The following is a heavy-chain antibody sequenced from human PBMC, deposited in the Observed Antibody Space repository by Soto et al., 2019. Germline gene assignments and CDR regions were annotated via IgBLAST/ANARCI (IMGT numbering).Heavy chain of an antibody. CDR1: GLTLSDYR. CDR2: ISVDGGDT. J-gene: IGHJ4*01. V-gene: IGHV3-74*01. CDR3: ARAREQRPIDY. D-gene: IGHD6-19*01. Sequence: GGSLRLSCAASGLTLSDYRMHWVRQVPGKGLLWVSRISVDGGDTTYADSVKGRFTISRDNAKNTLYLQMDTLRAEDTAIYYCARAREQRPIDYWGHGSXGTVSS.